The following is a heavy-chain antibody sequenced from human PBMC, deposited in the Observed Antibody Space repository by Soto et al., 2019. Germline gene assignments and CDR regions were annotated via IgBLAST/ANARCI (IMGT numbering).Heavy chain of an antibody. J-gene: IGHJ3*02. CDR1: GFTFSSYS. Sequence: PGGSLRLSCAASGFTFSSYSMNWVRQAPGKGLEWVSYISSSSSTIYYADSVKGRFTISRDNAKNSLYLQMNSLRDEDTAVYYCARVLDKLGMRAFDIWGQGTMVTVSS. CDR2: ISSSSSTI. V-gene: IGHV3-48*02. CDR3: ARVLDKLGMRAFDI. D-gene: IGHD7-27*01.